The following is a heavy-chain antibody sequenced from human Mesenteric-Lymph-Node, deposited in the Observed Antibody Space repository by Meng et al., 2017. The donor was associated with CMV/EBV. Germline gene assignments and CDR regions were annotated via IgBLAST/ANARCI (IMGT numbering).Heavy chain of an antibody. V-gene: IGHV3-66*02. CDR2: IYSDGNT. D-gene: IGHD6-6*01. Sequence: GGSLRLSCAASGVTVTSNYMSWVRQAPGRGLEWVSVIYSDGNTYYTDSVKGRFTISRDNSKNTLYLQMNSLRGEDTAVYYCARWPSSSSGFDYWGQGTLVTVSS. CDR3: ARWPSSSSGFDY. J-gene: IGHJ4*02. CDR1: GVTVTSNY.